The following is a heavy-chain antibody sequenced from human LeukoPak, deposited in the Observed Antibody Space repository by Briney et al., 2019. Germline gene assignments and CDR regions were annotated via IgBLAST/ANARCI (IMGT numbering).Heavy chain of an antibody. J-gene: IGHJ4*02. V-gene: IGHV4-39*07. Sequence: SETLSLTCTVSGGSISSSSYYWGWIRQPPGKGLEWIGSIYYSGSTYYNPSLKSRVTISVDTSKNQFSLKLSSVTAADTAVYYCARDPGDIVVVPAAMRGYFDYWGQGTLVTVSS. D-gene: IGHD2-2*01. CDR2: IYYSGST. CDR3: ARDPGDIVVVPAAMRGYFDY. CDR1: GGSISSSSYY.